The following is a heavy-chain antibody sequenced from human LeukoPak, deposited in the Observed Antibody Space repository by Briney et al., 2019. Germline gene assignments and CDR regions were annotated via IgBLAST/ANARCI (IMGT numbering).Heavy chain of an antibody. D-gene: IGHD6-13*01. CDR3: ARVAEGYGSSWYPLTGYFDY. V-gene: IGHV4-31*03. CDR1: GGSISSGGYY. CDR2: IYYSGST. J-gene: IGHJ4*02. Sequence: SQTLSLTCTVSGGSISSGGYYWSWIRQHPGKGLEWIGYIYYSGSTYYNPSLKSRVTISVDTSKNQFSLKLSSVTDADTAVYYCARVAEGYGSSWYPLTGYFDYWGQGTLVTVSS.